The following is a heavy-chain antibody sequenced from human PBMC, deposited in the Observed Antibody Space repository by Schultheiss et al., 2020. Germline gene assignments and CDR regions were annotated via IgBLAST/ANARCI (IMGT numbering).Heavy chain of an antibody. J-gene: IGHJ6*02. CDR2: ISYDGSNK. V-gene: IGHV3-30*03. CDR3: ARDPNGYIGVATVYYYYYGMDV. D-gene: IGHD2-15*01. Sequence: GGSLRLSCAASGFTFSSYGMHWVRQAPGKGLEWVAVISYDGSNKYYADSVKGRFTISRDNSKNTLYLQMNSLRAEDTAVYYCARDPNGYIGVATVYYYYYGMDVWGQGTTVTGSS. CDR1: GFTFSSYG.